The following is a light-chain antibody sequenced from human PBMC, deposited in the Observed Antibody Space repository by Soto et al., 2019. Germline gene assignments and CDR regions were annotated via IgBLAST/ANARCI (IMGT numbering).Light chain of an antibody. V-gene: IGKV3-15*01. CDR1: QSVITN. Sequence: EIVMTQSPGTLSVSPGGRAALSCRASQSVITNLAWYQQKPGQAPRLLIFDASTRATGLPDRFSGSGSGTEFTLTISSLQSADVAVYYCQQYYTWPRGTFGQGTKVEV. J-gene: IGKJ1*01. CDR2: DAS. CDR3: QQYYTWPRGT.